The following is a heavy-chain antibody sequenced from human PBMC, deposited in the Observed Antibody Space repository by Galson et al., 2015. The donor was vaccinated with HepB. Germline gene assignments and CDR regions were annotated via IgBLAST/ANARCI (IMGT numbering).Heavy chain of an antibody. CDR1: GGSISSSTYY. CDR2: IFYSGNT. Sequence: LSLTCTVSGGSISSSTYYWGWIRQPPGKGLEWIGSIFYSGNTYYNPSLKSRLTISVDTSKNQFSLKLSSVTAADTAVYYCARRGGSGWPGAFDFWGQGTMVTVSS. D-gene: IGHD6-19*01. J-gene: IGHJ3*01. CDR3: ARRGGSGWPGAFDF. V-gene: IGHV4-39*01.